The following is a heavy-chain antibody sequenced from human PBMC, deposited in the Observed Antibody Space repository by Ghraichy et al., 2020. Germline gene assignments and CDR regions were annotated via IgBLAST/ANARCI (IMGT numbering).Heavy chain of an antibody. J-gene: IGHJ4*02. CDR2: IIPMFGTP. Sequence: SVKVSCKASGGTFSNYGFNWVRQAPGQGLEWVGGIIPMFGTPTSAQKFQGRVTITADEATNTAYMELSSLTSEDTALYYCGRDPVRYCSGGHCYGVGTSLGYWGQGTLVTVSS. D-gene: IGHD2-15*01. CDR1: GGTFSNYG. CDR3: GRDPVRYCSGGHCYGVGTSLGY. V-gene: IGHV1-69*13.